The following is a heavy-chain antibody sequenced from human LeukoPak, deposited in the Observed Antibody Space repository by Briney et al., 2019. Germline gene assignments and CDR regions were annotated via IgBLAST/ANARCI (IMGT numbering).Heavy chain of an antibody. CDR3: ARVGPYSNHQYFQH. Sequence: ASVKVSCKASGYTFTGYYMHWVRQAPGQGLEWMGWINPNSGGTNYAQKFQGRVTMTRDTSSSTAYMELSRLRSDDTAVYYCARVGPYSNHQYFQHWGQGTLVTVSS. D-gene: IGHD4-11*01. V-gene: IGHV1-2*02. J-gene: IGHJ1*01. CDR2: INPNSGGT. CDR1: GYTFTGYY.